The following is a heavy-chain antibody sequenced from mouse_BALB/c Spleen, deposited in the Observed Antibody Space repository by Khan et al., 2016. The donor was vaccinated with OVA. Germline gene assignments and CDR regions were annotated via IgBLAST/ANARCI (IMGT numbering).Heavy chain of an antibody. J-gene: IGHJ3*01. CDR2: IRYDGNS. V-gene: IGHV3-6*02. CDR1: GYSITSGYF. CDR3: ARGDSSGPAWFAY. Sequence: EVQLQESGPGLVKPSQSLSLTCSVTGYSITSGYFWNWIRQFPGNNLEWMGYIRYDGNSNYNPSLKNRISITRDTSKNQFFLKLNSVTPEDTATYYGARGDSSGPAWFAYWGQGTLVTVSA. D-gene: IGHD3-2*01.